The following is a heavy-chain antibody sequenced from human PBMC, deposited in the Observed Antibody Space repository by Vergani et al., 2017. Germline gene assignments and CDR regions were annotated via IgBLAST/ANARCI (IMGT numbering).Heavy chain of an antibody. Sequence: QVQLVESGGGVVQPGTSLRLSCVVSGFALNRHAMYWIRQAPGKGLEWIGSLSTTGGATHASHTPSLKSRVSISVDTSKSQFSLRLTSVTAADSAIYYCAGDTHSWQRADRWGQGLLVSVSS. V-gene: IGHV4-59*11. CDR1: GFALNRHA. CDR2: LSTTGGA. J-gene: IGHJ5*02. CDR3: AGDTHSWQRADR. D-gene: IGHD6-13*01.